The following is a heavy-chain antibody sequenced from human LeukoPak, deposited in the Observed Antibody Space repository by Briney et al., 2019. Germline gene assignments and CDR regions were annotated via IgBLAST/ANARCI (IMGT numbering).Heavy chain of an antibody. J-gene: IGHJ3*02. CDR1: GYTFTSYA. CDR3: ASGLYGSGSLDAFDI. Sequence: ASVKVSCKASGYTFTSYAMHWVRQAPGQRLEWMGWINAGNGNTKYSQKFQGRVTITRDTSASTAHMELSSLRSEDTAVYYCASGLYGSGSLDAFDIWGQGTMVTVSS. V-gene: IGHV1-3*01. CDR2: INAGNGNT. D-gene: IGHD3-10*01.